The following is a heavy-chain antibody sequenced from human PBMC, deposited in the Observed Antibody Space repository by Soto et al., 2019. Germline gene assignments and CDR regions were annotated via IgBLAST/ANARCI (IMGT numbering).Heavy chain of an antibody. CDR3: ARDNGSGSYHGENAFDI. J-gene: IGHJ3*02. CDR2: INAGNGNT. CDR1: GYTFTSYA. D-gene: IGHD3-10*01. Sequence: QVQLVQSGAEVKKPGASVKVSCKASGYTFTSYAMHWVRQAPGQRLEWMGWINAGNGNTKYSQKFQGRVTITRDTSASTAYMELSSLRSEDTAVYYCARDNGSGSYHGENAFDIWGQGTMVTVSS. V-gene: IGHV1-3*01.